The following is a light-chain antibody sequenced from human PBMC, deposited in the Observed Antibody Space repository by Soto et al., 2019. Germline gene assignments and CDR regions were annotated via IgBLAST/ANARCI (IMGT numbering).Light chain of an antibody. V-gene: IGKV1-17*03. J-gene: IGKJ5*01. CDR3: QQYNTWPPIT. CDR1: QGINNY. CDR2: TAS. Sequence: DIQMTQSPSAMSASVGDRVTITCRASQGINNYLAWFQQKPGKVPKRLIYTASSLQSGVPSRFSGSGSGTDFTLTISSLQSEDFAVYYCQQYNTWPPITFGQGTRLEIK.